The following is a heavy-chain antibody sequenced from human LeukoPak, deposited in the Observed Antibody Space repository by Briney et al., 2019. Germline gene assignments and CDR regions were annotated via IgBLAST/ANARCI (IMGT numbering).Heavy chain of an antibody. CDR3: ARRQTGSEFFEY. V-gene: IGHV5-51*04. J-gene: IGHJ4*02. D-gene: IGHD3-10*01. CDR1: GYSFTTYW. Sequence: ESLKISCKGSGYSFTTYWIGWVRQMPGKGLEWVGIIYPGDSDARYSPSFQGQVTISVDKPISTAYLQWSSLRASDTAMYYCARRQTGSEFFEYWGQGTLVTVSS. CDR2: IYPGDSDA.